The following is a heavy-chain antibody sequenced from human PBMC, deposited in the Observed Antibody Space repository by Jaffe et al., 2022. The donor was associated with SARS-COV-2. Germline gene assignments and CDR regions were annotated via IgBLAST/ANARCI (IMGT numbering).Heavy chain of an antibody. CDR1: GGSFSGYY. D-gene: IGHD3-10*01. V-gene: IGHV4-34*01. Sequence: QVQLQQWGAGLLKPSETLSLTCAVYGGSFSGYYWSWIRQPPGKGLEWIGEINHSGSTNYNPSLKSRVTISVDTSKNQFSLKLSSVTAADTAVYYCARGLPAARLEGTYYYGSGSYPLDYWGQGTLVTVSS. J-gene: IGHJ4*02. CDR3: ARGLPAARLEGTYYYGSGSYPLDY. CDR2: INHSGST.